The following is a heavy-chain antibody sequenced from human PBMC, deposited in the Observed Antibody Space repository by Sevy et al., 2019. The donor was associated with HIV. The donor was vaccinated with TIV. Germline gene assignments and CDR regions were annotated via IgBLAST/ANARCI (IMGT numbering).Heavy chain of an antibody. CDR3: GGIMITVGGVIIKNPGDY. Sequence: GGSLRLSCSASGFTFNSYAMHWVRQAPGKGLEYVSAISSNGGSTYYADSVKGRFTISRDNSKNTLYLQMSSLRAEDTAVYYCGGIMITVGGVIIKNPGDYWGQGTLVTVSS. J-gene: IGHJ4*02. CDR1: GFTFNSYA. V-gene: IGHV3-64D*06. CDR2: ISSNGGST. D-gene: IGHD3-16*02.